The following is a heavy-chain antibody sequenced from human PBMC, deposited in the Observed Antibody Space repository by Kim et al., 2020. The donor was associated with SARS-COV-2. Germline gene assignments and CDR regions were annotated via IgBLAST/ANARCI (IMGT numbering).Heavy chain of an antibody. V-gene: IGHV3-30*18. CDR3: AKGGEGKIYYGMDV. CDR1: GFTFSSYG. J-gene: IGHJ6*02. CDR2: ISYDGSNK. D-gene: IGHD3-16*01. Sequence: GGSLRLSCAASGFTFSSYGMHWVRQAPGKGLEWVAVISYDGSNKYYADSVKGRFSISRDNSKNTLYLQMNSLRAEDTAVYYCAKGGEGKIYYGMDVWGQGTTVTVSS.